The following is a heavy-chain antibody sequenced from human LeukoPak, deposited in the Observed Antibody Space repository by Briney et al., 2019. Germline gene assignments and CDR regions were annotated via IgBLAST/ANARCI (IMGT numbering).Heavy chain of an antibody. CDR2: IDSSSATT. D-gene: IGHD3-9*01. V-gene: IGHV3-48*01. Sequence: PGGSLRLSCAASGFTFSYYSMTWVRQAPGKGLEWVSYIDSSSATTYYADSVKGRFIISRDNAKNSLFLQINSLRAEDTAVYYCARGGYDILTGSGYDYWGQGTLVTVSS. J-gene: IGHJ4*02. CDR1: GFTFSYYS. CDR3: ARGGYDILTGSGYDY.